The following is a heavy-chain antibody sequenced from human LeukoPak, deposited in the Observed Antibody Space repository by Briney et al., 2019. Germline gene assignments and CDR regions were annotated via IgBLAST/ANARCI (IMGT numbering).Heavy chain of an antibody. V-gene: IGHV1-2*02. D-gene: IGHD5-12*01. J-gene: IGHJ4*02. Sequence: ASVKVSCKASGYTFTGYYMHWVRQAPGQGLGWMGWINPNSGGTNYAQKFQGRVTMTRDTSISTAYMELSRLRSDDTAVYYCARARFGPTTTLHDYWGQGTLVTVSS. CDR3: ARARFGPTTTLHDY. CDR2: INPNSGGT. CDR1: GYTFTGYY.